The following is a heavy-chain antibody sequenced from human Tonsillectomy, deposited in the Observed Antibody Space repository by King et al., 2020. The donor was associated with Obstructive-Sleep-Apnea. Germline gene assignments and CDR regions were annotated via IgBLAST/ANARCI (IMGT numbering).Heavy chain of an antibody. CDR3: ARGIREAAASLGY. Sequence: VQLVESGGGLVQPGGSLRLSCAASGFTFRSYWMSWVRQAPGRGLEGVANIKQDGSEKYYLDSVKGRFTISRDNAKNSLYLQMNSLRAGDTAVYYCARGIREAAASLGYWGQGTLVTVSS. D-gene: IGHD6-13*01. CDR2: IKQDGSEK. CDR1: GFTFRSYW. J-gene: IGHJ4*02. V-gene: IGHV3-7*03.